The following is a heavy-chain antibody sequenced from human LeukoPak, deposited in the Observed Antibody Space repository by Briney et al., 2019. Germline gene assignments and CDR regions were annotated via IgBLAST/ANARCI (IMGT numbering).Heavy chain of an antibody. Sequence: WGSLTLSCAASGFTFSSYGMNWVRQGPGKGLEWGSITNISAGSTDYTDSVKGRFTISKDNYKKTLHLQMNSLRAEDTGVYYCANERGWLAIFDYWGQGTLVTVSS. CDR3: ANERGWLAIFDY. V-gene: IGHV3-23*01. CDR2: TNISAGST. D-gene: IGHD3-22*01. CDR1: GFTFSSYG. J-gene: IGHJ4*01.